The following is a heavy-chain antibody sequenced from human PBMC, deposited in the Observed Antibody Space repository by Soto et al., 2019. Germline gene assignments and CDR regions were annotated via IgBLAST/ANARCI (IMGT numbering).Heavy chain of an antibody. J-gene: IGHJ4*02. CDR3: AHSHDYYDSSGSFDY. CDR2: IYWDDDK. Sequence: QITLKESGPTLVKPTQTLTLTCTFSGFSLSTSGVGVGWIRQPPGKALEWLALIYWDDDKRYSPSLKSRLTITKDTSTHQVVLTMTNMDPVDTATYYCAHSHDYYDSSGSFDYWGQGTLVTVSS. V-gene: IGHV2-5*02. CDR1: GFSLSTSGVG. D-gene: IGHD3-22*01.